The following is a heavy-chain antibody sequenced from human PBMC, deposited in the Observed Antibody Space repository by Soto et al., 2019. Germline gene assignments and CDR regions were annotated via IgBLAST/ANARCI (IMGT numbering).Heavy chain of an antibody. D-gene: IGHD3-3*01. CDR2: ISAYNSNT. V-gene: IGHV1-18*04. Sequence: GASVKVSCKASGYTFSRYGISWLRQAPGQGLEWMGWISAYNSNTNYAQKFQGRVTMTTDTYTTTAYMELRSLRADDTAVYYCARDRRSGNYRSNEGGSFDPWGQGTLVTVSS. J-gene: IGHJ5*02. CDR3: ARDRRSGNYRSNEGGSFDP. CDR1: GYTFSRYG.